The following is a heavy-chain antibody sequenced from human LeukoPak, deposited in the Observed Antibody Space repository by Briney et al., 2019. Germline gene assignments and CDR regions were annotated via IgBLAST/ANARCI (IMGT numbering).Heavy chain of an antibody. CDR3: ASSAGDILTGFQFDY. CDR1: GGSISSGGYS. V-gene: IGHV4-30-2*01. D-gene: IGHD3-9*01. CDR2: IYHSGST. Sequence: SETLSLTCAVSGGSISSGGYSWSCIRQPPGKGLECIGYIYHSGSTYYNPSLKSRVTISVDRSKNQFSLKLSSVTAADTAVYYCASSAGDILTGFQFDYWGQGTLVAVSS. J-gene: IGHJ4*02.